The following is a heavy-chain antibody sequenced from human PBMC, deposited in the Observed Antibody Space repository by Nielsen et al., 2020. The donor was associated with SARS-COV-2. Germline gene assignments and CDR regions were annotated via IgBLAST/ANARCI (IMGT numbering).Heavy chain of an antibody. V-gene: IGHV4-34*01. CDR2: INHSGST. D-gene: IGHD3-10*01. Sequence: WIRQPPGKGLEWIGEINHSGSTNYNPSLKSRVTISVDKSKNQFSLKLSSVTAADTAVYYCARDTMVRGVIIPYYYYGMDVWGQGTTVTVS. J-gene: IGHJ6*02. CDR3: ARDTMVRGVIIPYYYYGMDV.